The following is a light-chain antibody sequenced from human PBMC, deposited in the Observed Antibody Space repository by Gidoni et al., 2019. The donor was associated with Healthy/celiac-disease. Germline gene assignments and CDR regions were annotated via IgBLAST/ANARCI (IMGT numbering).Light chain of an antibody. Sequence: IVLTQSPATLSLSPGERATLSCRASQSVSSYLAWYQQKPGQAPRLLIYDASNRATGIPARFSGSGSGTDFTLTISSLEPEDFAVYYYQQRSNWPRFFTFGPGTKVDIK. CDR3: QQRSNWPRFFT. CDR1: QSVSSY. V-gene: IGKV3-11*01. CDR2: DAS. J-gene: IGKJ3*01.